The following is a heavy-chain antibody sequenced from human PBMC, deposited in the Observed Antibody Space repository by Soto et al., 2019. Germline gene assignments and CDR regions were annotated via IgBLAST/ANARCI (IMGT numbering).Heavy chain of an antibody. CDR2: IIPIFGTA. D-gene: IGHD5-12*01. Sequence: ASVKVSCKASGGTFSSYAISWVRQAPGQGLEWMGGIIPIFGTANYAQKFQGRVTITADKSTSTAYMELSSLRSEDTAVYYCAREYSGYHYYYYGMDVWGQGTTVTVSS. J-gene: IGHJ6*02. CDR3: AREYSGYHYYYYGMDV. CDR1: GGTFSSYA. V-gene: IGHV1-69*06.